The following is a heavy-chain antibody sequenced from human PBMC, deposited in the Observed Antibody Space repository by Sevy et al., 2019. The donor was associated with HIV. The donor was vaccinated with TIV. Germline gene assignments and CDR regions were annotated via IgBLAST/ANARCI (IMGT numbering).Heavy chain of an antibody. D-gene: IGHD3-10*01. CDR1: GLTFSTYS. J-gene: IGHJ4*02. Sequence: GGSLRLSCAASGLTFSTYSMNWVRQAPGKGLEWVSYISSSSSTIYYADSVKGRFTISRDNAKNSLYLQMTSLRAEDTAVYYCASPLPFYYGSGSEEFDYWGRGTLVTVSS. V-gene: IGHV3-48*01. CDR2: ISSSSSTI. CDR3: ASPLPFYYGSGSEEFDY.